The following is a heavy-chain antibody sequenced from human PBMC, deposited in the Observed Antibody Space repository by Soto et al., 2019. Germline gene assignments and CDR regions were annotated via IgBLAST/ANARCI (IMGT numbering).Heavy chain of an antibody. CDR2: ISISGTTI. Sequence: QVQLVESGGGLVKPGGSLRLSCAASGFTLSDYYMTWIRQAPGKGLEWVSDISISGTTIHYADYVRGPFTISRDNAKNSLSIQMXXXXAEDTAVYYCATFRGDYYYNYWGQGTLVTVSS. V-gene: IGHV3-11*01. CDR3: ATFRGDYYYNY. D-gene: IGHD3-16*01. CDR1: GFTLSDYY. J-gene: IGHJ4*02.